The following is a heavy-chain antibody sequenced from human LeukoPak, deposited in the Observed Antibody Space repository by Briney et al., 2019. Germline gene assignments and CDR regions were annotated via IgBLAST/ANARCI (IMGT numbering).Heavy chain of an antibody. J-gene: IGHJ4*02. Sequence: ASVKVSCKASGYTFTGYYMHWVRQAPGQGLEWMGWINPNSGGTNYAQKFQGRVTMTRDTSISTAYMELSRLRSEDTAVYYCARGVYMAAAQYAYWGQGTLVTVSS. V-gene: IGHV1-2*02. CDR1: GYTFTGYY. CDR2: INPNSGGT. D-gene: IGHD6-13*01. CDR3: ARGVYMAAAQYAY.